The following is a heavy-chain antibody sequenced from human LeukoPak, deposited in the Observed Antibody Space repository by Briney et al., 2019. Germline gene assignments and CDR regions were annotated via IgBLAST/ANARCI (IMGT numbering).Heavy chain of an antibody. J-gene: IGHJ3*02. CDR2: IKEDGGEK. V-gene: IGHV3-7*04. D-gene: IGHD2-15*01. CDR1: GFTPSRSW. Sequence: RGSLRLSCAPSGFTPSRSWINWVRQAPGKGLEWVANIKEDGGEKYHMDSVKGRLTISRDNVKNSLYLQMNSLRAEDTAVYYCAREYCSGGSCYSGAFDIWGQGTMVTVSS. CDR3: AREYCSGGSCYSGAFDI.